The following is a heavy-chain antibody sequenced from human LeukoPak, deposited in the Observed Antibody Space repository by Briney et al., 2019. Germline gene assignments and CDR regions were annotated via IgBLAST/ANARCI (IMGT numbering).Heavy chain of an antibody. CDR1: GFTFSSYA. D-gene: IGHD5-24*01. CDR3: AKGRWLQNSGFDY. V-gene: IGHV3-23*01. CDR2: ISGSGGST. Sequence: GGSLRLSCAASGFTFSSYAMSWVRQAPGKGLEWVSAISGSGGSTYYAGSVKGRFTISRDNSKNTLYLQMNSLRAEDTAVYYCAKGRWLQNSGFDYWGQGTLVTVSS. J-gene: IGHJ4*02.